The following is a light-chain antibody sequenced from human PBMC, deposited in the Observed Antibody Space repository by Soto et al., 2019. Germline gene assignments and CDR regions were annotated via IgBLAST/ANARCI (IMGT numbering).Light chain of an antibody. Sequence: QSALTQPASVSGSPGQSITISCTGTSSDVGGYSYVSWYQQHPGKAPKVMIYDVTSRPSGVSDRFSGSKSGNTASLTISGLQAEDEADYYCTSYSPSSPVLFGGGTKLTVL. CDR1: SSDVGGYSY. J-gene: IGLJ2*01. CDR3: TSYSPSSPVL. CDR2: DVT. V-gene: IGLV2-14*01.